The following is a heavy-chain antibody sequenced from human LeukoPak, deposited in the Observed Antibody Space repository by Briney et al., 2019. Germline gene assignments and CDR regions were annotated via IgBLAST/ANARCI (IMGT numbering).Heavy chain of an antibody. D-gene: IGHD5-24*01. CDR3: ARGWLQPDY. Sequence: SESLSLTCTVSGGSISDYYWNWIRPPPGKGLEWIGYIYNIGSTNYNPSLKSRVTISVDTSKNQFSLKLSSLTAADTAVYYCARGWLQPDYWGQGTLVTVSS. V-gene: IGHV4-59*01. CDR2: IYNIGST. J-gene: IGHJ4*02. CDR1: GGSISDYY.